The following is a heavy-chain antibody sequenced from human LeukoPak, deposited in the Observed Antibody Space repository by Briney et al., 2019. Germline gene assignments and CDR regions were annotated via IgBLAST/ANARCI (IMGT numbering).Heavy chain of an antibody. V-gene: IGHV3-30-3*01. CDR3: ARGSSGYQLLY. Sequence: GGSLRLSCAASGFTFSSYAMHWVRQAPGKGLEWVAVISYDGSNKYYADSVKGRFTIHRDNSKNTLYLQMNSLRAEDTAVYYCARGSSGYQLLYWGQGTLVTVSS. J-gene: IGHJ4*02. CDR1: GFTFSSYA. CDR2: ISYDGSNK. D-gene: IGHD2-2*01.